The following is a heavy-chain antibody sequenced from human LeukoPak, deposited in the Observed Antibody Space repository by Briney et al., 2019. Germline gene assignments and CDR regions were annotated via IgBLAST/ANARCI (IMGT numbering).Heavy chain of an antibody. Sequence: PGGSLRLSCAASGYTFSSYEMNWVRQAPGKGLEWVSYTSSSGSSIYYADSVKGRFTISRDNAKNSLYLQMNSLRAEDTAVYYCARHSYPLYYYYGMDVWGQGTTVTVSS. CDR2: TSSSGSSI. V-gene: IGHV3-48*03. CDR1: GYTFSSYE. D-gene: IGHD6-6*01. CDR3: ARHSYPLYYYYGMDV. J-gene: IGHJ6*02.